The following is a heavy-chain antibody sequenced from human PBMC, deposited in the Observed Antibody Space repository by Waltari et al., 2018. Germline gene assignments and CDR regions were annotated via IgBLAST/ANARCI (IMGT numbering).Heavy chain of an antibody. CDR2: IYTSGST. V-gene: IGHV4-4*07. D-gene: IGHD6-19*01. J-gene: IGHJ4*02. CDR1: GGSISSYY. Sequence: QVQLQESGPGLVKPSETLSLTCTVSGGSISSYYWSWIRQPAGKGLEWIGRIYTSGSTNYNPALKSRVTMSGDTSKNQFSLKLSSVTAADTAVYYCARDQSGGSSGWYSLYYFDYWGQGTLVTVSS. CDR3: ARDQSGGSSGWYSLYYFDY.